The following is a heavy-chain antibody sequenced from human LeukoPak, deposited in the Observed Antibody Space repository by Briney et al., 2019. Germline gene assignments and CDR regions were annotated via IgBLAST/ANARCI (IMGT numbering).Heavy chain of an antibody. D-gene: IGHD1-26*01. Sequence: AGGSLRLSCAASGFTFSSCAMTWVRQAPGKGLEWVSAIRGSGGSTYYTDSVKGRFTISRDSSRNTLYLQMNSLRAEDTAVYYCAKDDSGGSIYYYMDVWGKGTTVTVSS. CDR1: GFTFSSCA. V-gene: IGHV3-23*01. CDR2: IRGSGGST. J-gene: IGHJ6*03. CDR3: AKDDSGGSIYYYMDV.